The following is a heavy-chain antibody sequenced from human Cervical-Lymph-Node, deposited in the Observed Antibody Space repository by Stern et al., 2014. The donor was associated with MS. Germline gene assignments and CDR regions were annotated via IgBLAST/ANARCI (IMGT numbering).Heavy chain of an antibody. CDR3: VRDGGYGGNPQDALHF. CDR2: IWYDETNK. V-gene: IGHV3-33*01. CDR1: GFTFSDYG. D-gene: IGHD4-23*01. J-gene: IGHJ3*01. Sequence: QVQLMQSGGGVVQPGRSLRLSCAASGFTFSDYGMHWVRQAPGKGLEWVAVIWYDETNKYYADSVKGRFSISRDNSKNTLYLQMNSLRAEDTAVYYCVRDGGYGGNPQDALHFWGQGTRVTVSS.